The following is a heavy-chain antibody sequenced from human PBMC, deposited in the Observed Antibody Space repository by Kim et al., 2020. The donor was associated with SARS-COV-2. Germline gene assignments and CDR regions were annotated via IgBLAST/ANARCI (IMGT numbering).Heavy chain of an antibody. CDR3: SSLAARLGVGDFDY. J-gene: IGHJ4*02. Sequence: GGSLRLSCAASGFTFSSYGMHWVRQAPGKGLEWVAVISYDGSNKYYADSVKGRFTISRDNSKNTLYLQMNSLRAEDTAVYYCSSLAARLGVGDFDYWGQG. CDR1: GFTFSSYG. V-gene: IGHV3-30*03. D-gene: IGHD6-6*01. CDR2: ISYDGSNK.